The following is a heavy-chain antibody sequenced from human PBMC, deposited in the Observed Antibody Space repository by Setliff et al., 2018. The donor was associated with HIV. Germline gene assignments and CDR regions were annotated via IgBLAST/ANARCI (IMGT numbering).Heavy chain of an antibody. CDR3: ARYGIERYQYYNFWSGYYTPDY. CDR1: GYTFTSYG. V-gene: IGHV1-18*01. J-gene: IGHJ4*02. CDR2: ISAYNGNT. D-gene: IGHD3-3*01. Sequence: ASVKVSCKASGYTFTSYGISWGRQAPGQGLERMGWISAYNGNTNYAQKLQGRVTMTTDTSTSTAYMELRSLRSDDTAVYYCARYGIERYQYYNFWSGYYTPDYCGQGTLVTVSS.